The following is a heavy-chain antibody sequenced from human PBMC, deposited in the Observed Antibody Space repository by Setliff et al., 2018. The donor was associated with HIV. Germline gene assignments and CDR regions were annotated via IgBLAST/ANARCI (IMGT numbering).Heavy chain of an antibody. D-gene: IGHD3-22*01. CDR2: STPLLDTT. CDR1: GYSLTSCD. Sequence: GASVKVSCKASGYSLTSCDMSWMRQAPGQGLEWMGGSTPLLDTTNYAQKFQGRVTITTGESTNTVYMELSSLRSDDTAVYYCARDYSPTFYYYDSSGTFDYWGRERWSPSPQ. V-gene: IGHV1-69*05. J-gene: IGHJ4*02. CDR3: ARDYSPTFYYYDSSGTFDY.